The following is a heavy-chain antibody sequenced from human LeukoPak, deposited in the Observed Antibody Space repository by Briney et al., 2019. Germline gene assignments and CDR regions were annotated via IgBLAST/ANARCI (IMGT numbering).Heavy chain of an antibody. V-gene: IGHV3-21*01. J-gene: IGHJ4*02. Sequence: GGSLRLSFAASGFTFSSYSMNWVRQAPGKGLEWVSSISSSSSYIYYADSVKGRFTISRDNAKNSLYLQMNSLRAEDTAVYYCVGLRLGELSFFDYWGQGTLVTVSS. CDR1: GFTFSSYS. CDR3: VGLRLGELSFFDY. CDR2: ISSSSSYI. D-gene: IGHD3-16*02.